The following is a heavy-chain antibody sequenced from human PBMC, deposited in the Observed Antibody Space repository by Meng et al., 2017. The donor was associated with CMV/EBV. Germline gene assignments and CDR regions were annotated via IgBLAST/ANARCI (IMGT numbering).Heavy chain of an antibody. J-gene: IGHJ4*02. CDR1: GFTFSSYA. V-gene: IGHV3-30*04. D-gene: IGHD1-26*01. CDR2: ISYDGSNK. CDR3: ARGRLGGSFDY. Sequence: GESLKISCAASGFTFSSYAMHWVRQAPGKGLEWVAVISYDGSNKYYADSVKGRFTISRDNAKNTLYLQMNSLRAEDTAVYYCARGRLGGSFDYWGQGTLVTVSS.